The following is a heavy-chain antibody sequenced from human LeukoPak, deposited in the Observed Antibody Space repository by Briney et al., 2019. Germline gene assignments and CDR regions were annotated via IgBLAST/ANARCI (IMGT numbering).Heavy chain of an antibody. D-gene: IGHD5-18*01. J-gene: IGHJ3*02. Sequence: GGSLRLSCAASGFTFSSYWMHWVRQAPGKGLVWVSRVNTDGSSTTYADSVKGRFTISRDNAKNTMYLQMNSLRAEDTAVYYCARDQTPSYSYGSGAFDIWGQGTMVTVSS. CDR2: VNTDGSST. V-gene: IGHV3-74*01. CDR3: ARDQTPSYSYGSGAFDI. CDR1: GFTFSSYW.